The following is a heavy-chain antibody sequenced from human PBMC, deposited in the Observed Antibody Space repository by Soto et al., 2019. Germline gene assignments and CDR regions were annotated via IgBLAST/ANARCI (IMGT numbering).Heavy chain of an antibody. CDR2: IIPLFGTT. CDR1: GGTFSTYP. V-gene: IGHV1-69*01. J-gene: IGHJ5*02. CDR3: ARGATHGSSWYFWFDP. D-gene: IGHD6-13*01. Sequence: QVQLVQSGAEVRMPGSSVKVSCKASGGTFSTYPINWVRQAPGQGLEWMGGIIPLFGTTNYAQKFKGRVTITADESPSTADMELSSLRAEDAAVYYCARGATHGSSWYFWFDPWGQGTLVTVSS.